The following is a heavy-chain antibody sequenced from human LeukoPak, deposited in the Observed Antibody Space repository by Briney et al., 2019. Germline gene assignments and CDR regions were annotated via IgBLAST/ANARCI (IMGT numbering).Heavy chain of an antibody. D-gene: IGHD1-26*01. CDR2: FDPEDGET. CDR1: GYTLTELT. Sequence: ASVKVSCKVSGYTLTELTMHWVRQAPGKGLEWRGGFDPEDGETIYARKFQGRVTMTEDTSTDTAYMELSSLRSEDTAVYYCATDLMGAGGYYGMDVWGQGTTVTVSS. J-gene: IGHJ6*02. CDR3: ATDLMGAGGYYGMDV. V-gene: IGHV1-24*01.